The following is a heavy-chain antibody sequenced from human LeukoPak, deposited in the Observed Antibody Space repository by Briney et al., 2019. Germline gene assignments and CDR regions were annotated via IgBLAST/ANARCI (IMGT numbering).Heavy chain of an antibody. CDR3: AKRKLRIAAAGSDSGAFDY. V-gene: IGHV3-30*02. CDR2: IRYDGSNK. CDR1: GFTFSSYG. Sequence: GESLKISCAASGFTFSSYGMHWVRQAPGKGLEWVAFIRYDGSNKYYADSVKGRFTISGDNSKNTLYLQMNSLRAEDTAVYYCAKRKLRIAAAGSDSGAFDYWGQGTLVTVSS. J-gene: IGHJ4*02. D-gene: IGHD6-13*01.